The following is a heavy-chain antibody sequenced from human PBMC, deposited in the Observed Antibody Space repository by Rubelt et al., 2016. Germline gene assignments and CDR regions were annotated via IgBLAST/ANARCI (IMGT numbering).Heavy chain of an antibody. V-gene: IGHV1-18*01. D-gene: IGHD3-22*01. J-gene: IGHJ4*02. Sequence: QIQLVQSGAEVKKPGASVKVSCKASGYTFTSYGISWVRQAPGQGLEWMGWLSAYNGYTHYAQKLPGRVTMTTDTSTSTAYMELRSLRSDDTAVYYCARVEYYYDSSGYSDYWGQGTLVTVSS. CDR3: ARVEYYYDSSGYSDY. CDR2: LSAYNGYT. CDR1: GYTFTSYG.